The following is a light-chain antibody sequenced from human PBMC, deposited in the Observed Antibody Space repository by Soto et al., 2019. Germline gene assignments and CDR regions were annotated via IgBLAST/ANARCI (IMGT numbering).Light chain of an antibody. CDR2: EVT. V-gene: IGLV2-14*01. J-gene: IGLJ1*01. CDR1: NSDIGSYRS. Sequence: QSALTQPASVSGSPGQSITISCTGTNSDIGSYRSVSWYQQHPGKAHKLLISEVTQRPSGVSNRFSGSKSANTASLTISGLQPEDDADYYCSSYTNIITLIVFRSGTKV. CDR3: SSYTNIITLIV.